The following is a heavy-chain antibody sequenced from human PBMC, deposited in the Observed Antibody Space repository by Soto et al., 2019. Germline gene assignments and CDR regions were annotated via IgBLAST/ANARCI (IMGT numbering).Heavy chain of an antibody. J-gene: IGHJ6*03. CDR1: GGSISSGGYY. CDR2: IYYSGST. D-gene: IGHD2-15*01. V-gene: IGHV4-31*03. CDR3: ASGRYCSGGSCYFSYYYMDV. Sequence: SETLSLTCTVSGGSISSGGYYWSWIRQHPGKGQEWIGYIYYSGSTYYNPSLKSRVTISVDTSKNQFSLKLSSVTAADTAVYYCASGRYCSGGSCYFSYYYMDVWGKGTTVTVSS.